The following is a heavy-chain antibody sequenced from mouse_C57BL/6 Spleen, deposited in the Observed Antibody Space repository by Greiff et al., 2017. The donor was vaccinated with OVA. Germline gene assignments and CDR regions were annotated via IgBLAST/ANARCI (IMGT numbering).Heavy chain of an antibody. CDR3: ARGLYYSNYRYAIDY. D-gene: IGHD2-5*01. J-gene: IGHJ4*01. Sequence: QVQLKQPGAELVKPGASVKLSCKASGYTFTRYWMQWVKQRPGQGLEWIGEIDPSDSFTHYKHKVKGKATVTVATSSSTAYMQLSSLSSEDSAVYYCARGLYYSNYRYAIDYWGQGTSVTVSS. V-gene: IGHV1-50*01. CDR1: GYTFTRYW. CDR2: IDPSDSFT.